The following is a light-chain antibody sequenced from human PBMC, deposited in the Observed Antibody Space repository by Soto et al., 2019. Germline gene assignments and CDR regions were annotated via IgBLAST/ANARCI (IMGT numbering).Light chain of an antibody. Sequence: DIVVTQTTLSLPVIPGDSASISCRSSQSLLHRNGYNYVDWYLQKPGQSPQLLIYLGSNRASGVPDRFSGSGSGTDFTLKISRVEAEDAGVYYCMEGLHTPWTFGQGTKVDI. CDR2: LGS. V-gene: IGKV2-28*01. CDR3: MEGLHTPWT. J-gene: IGKJ1*01. CDR1: QSLLHRNGYNY.